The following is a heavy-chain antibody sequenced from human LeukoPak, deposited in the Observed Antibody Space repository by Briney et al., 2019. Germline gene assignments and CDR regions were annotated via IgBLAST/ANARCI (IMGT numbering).Heavy chain of an antibody. CDR1: GYTFTSYD. D-gene: IGHD3-10*01. Sequence: ASVKVSCKASGYTFTSYDINWVRQATGQGLEWMVWMNPNSGNTGYAQKFQGRVTMTRNTSISTAYMELSSLRSEDTAVYYCAVQTYYYGSGSYFGSDYWGQGTLVTVSS. J-gene: IGHJ4*02. V-gene: IGHV1-8*01. CDR3: AVQTYYYGSGSYFGSDY. CDR2: MNPNSGNT.